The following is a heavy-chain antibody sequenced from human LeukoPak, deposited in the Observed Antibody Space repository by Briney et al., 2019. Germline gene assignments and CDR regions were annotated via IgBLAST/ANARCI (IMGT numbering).Heavy chain of an antibody. CDR3: ARDLEFPDY. CDR1: GYTFTSYG. J-gene: IGHJ4*02. Sequence: ASVKVSCKTSGYTFTSYGITWMRQAPGQGLEWMGWISTNNGNTNYVQKFQGRVTMTTDTSTSTAYMELRSLTSDDTAVYYCARDLEFPDYWGQGTLVTVSS. CDR2: ISTNNGNT. D-gene: IGHD3-3*01. V-gene: IGHV1-18*01.